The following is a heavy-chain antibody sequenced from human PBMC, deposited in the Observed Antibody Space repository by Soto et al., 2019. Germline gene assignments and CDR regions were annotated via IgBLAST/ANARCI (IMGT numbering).Heavy chain of an antibody. D-gene: IGHD3-3*01. J-gene: IGHJ5*02. V-gene: IGHV4-38-2*02. CDR2: IYSSGNT. Sequence: SETLSLTCTVSGDSIRSSSYWGWLRQPPGKGLEWIGSIYSSGNTYYNPSLNSRVTISVDTSKNQFSLKLSSVTAADTAVYYCARVLFGRGNWFDPWGQGTLVTVSS. CDR3: ARVLFGRGNWFDP. CDR1: GDSIRSSSY.